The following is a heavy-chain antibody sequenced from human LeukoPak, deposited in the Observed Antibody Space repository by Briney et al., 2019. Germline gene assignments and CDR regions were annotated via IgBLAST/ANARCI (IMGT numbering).Heavy chain of an antibody. CDR3: ARGTYCSGGNCYLGMDV. CDR1: GGSFRGYY. J-gene: IGHJ6*02. Sequence: SETLSLTCAVYGGSFRGYYWSWIRQPPGKGLEWIGEINHSGSTNYNPSLKSRVTISVDTSKNQFSLKLSSVTAADTAAYYCARGTYCSGGNCYLGMDVWGQGTTVTVSS. CDR2: INHSGST. D-gene: IGHD2-15*01. V-gene: IGHV4-34*01.